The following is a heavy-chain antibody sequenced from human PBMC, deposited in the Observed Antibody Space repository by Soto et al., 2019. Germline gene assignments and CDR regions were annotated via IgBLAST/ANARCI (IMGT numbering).Heavy chain of an antibody. CDR3: ARLGLGYSSSWYRENYYYYGMDV. CDR2: IWYDGSNK. J-gene: IGHJ6*02. D-gene: IGHD6-13*01. Sequence: PGGSLRLSCAASGFTFSSDGMHWVRQAPGKGLGWVAVIWYDGSNKYYADSVKGRFTISRDNSNNTLYLQMNSLRAEDTAVYYCARLGLGYSSSWYRENYYYYGMDVWGQGTTVTVSS. V-gene: IGHV3-33*01. CDR1: GFTFSSDG.